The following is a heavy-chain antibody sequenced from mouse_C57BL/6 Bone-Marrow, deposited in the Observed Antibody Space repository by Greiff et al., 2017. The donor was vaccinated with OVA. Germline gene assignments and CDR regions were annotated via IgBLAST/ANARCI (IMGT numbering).Heavy chain of an antibody. Sequence: VQLQQSVAELVRPGASVKLSCTASGFNIKNTYMHWVKQRPEQGLEWIGRIDPANGNTKYDPKFQGKATITADTSSNTASLQLSSLTSEDTAIYYCPIYYYGSSLWYFDVWGTGTTVTVSS. D-gene: IGHD1-1*01. V-gene: IGHV14-3*01. CDR1: GFNIKNTY. J-gene: IGHJ1*03. CDR3: PIYYYGSSLWYFDV. CDR2: IDPANGNT.